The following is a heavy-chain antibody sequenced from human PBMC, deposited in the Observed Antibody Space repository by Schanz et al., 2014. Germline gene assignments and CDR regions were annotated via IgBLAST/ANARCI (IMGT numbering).Heavy chain of an antibody. V-gene: IGHV3-48*01. CDR3: ARGGSGSHYRLDY. CDR2: ISGSSRTI. CDR1: GFSFSSYA. J-gene: IGHJ4*02. Sequence: EVQLVESGGGLVQPGKSLRLSCATSGFSFSSYAINWVRQAPGKGLEWVSYISGSSRTIYYADSMKGRFTVSRDNAENALYLQMNSLRAEDTGLYFCARGGSGSHYRLDYWGQGTLVTVSS. D-gene: IGHD1-26*01.